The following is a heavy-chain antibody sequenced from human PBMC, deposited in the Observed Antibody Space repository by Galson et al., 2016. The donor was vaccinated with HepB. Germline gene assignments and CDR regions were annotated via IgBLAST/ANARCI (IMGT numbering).Heavy chain of an antibody. V-gene: IGHV3-53*01. CDR3: ARVQTFYDYIWGTSRPRYFDY. Sequence: SLRLSCAVSGFAVRSNFMAWVRQAPGKGLEWVSLIYSGGSTYYADSVRGRFTISRDISKNTLFLEMLSLRAEDTAVYYCARVQTFYDYIWGTSRPRYFDYWGQGTLVTV. J-gene: IGHJ4*02. CDR2: IYSGGST. D-gene: IGHD3-16*02. CDR1: GFAVRSNF.